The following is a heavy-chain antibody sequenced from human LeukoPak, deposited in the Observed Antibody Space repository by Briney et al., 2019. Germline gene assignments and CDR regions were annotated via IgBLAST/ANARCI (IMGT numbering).Heavy chain of an antibody. V-gene: IGHV3-23*01. CDR1: GFTFSSYA. CDR2: ISGSGGST. D-gene: IGHD6-13*01. CDR3: AKGPHSSSSFDY. J-gene: IGHJ4*02. Sequence: GGSLRLSCAASGFTFSSYAMHWVRQAPGKGLEWVSAISGSGGSTYYADSVKGRFTISRDNSKNTLYLQMNSLRAEDTAVYYCAKGPHSSSSFDYWGQGTLVTVSS.